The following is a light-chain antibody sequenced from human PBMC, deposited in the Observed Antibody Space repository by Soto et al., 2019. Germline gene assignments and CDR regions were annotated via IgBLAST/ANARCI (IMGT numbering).Light chain of an antibody. V-gene: IGLV2-14*01. Sequence: QSALTQPASVSGSPGQSITISCTGTSSDIGTYNYVSWYQQHSGKAPKLIIYEVSDRPSGVSDRFSGSKSGNTASLTISGLQADDEADYYCSCYSGIITPHWMFGGGTKVTVL. CDR3: SCYSGIITPHWM. CDR2: EVS. J-gene: IGLJ3*02. CDR1: SSDIGTYNY.